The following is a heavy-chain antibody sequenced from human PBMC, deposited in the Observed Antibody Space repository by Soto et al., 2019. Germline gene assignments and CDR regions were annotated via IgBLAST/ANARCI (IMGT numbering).Heavy chain of an antibody. V-gene: IGHV3-33*01. CDR3: AREGATYYYDSSGQYYFDY. CDR2: IWYDGSNK. Sequence: GGSLRLSCAASGFTFSSYGMHWVRQAPGKGLEWVAVIWYDGSNKYYADSVKGRFTISRDNSKNTLYLQMNSLRAEDTAVYYCAREGATYYYDSSGQYYFDYWGQGTLVTVSS. CDR1: GFTFSSYG. D-gene: IGHD3-22*01. J-gene: IGHJ4*02.